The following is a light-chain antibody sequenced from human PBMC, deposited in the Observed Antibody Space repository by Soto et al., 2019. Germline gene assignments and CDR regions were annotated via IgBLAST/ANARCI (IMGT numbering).Light chain of an antibody. CDR1: SSSKW. CDR3: QHTTDFT. V-gene: IGKV1-5*01. Sequence: DIQMTQSPSTLAASVGDTVTMTCRSSSKWLAWYQKKPGNAHKLLIYDVSNLERGVPPRFSGSTSGAESSLTITGLQPDDIGTYYCQHTTDFTFGQGTKVEIK. J-gene: IGKJ2*01. CDR2: DVS.